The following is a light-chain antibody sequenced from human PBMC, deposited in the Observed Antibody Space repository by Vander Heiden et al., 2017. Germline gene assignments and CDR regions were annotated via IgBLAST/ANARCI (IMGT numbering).Light chain of an antibody. Sequence: SYALTQPPSVSVSPGQTASVTCSGAKLGDKYAHWYQQKPGQSPVLVIYDDRKRPSGIPERFSGSNSGNTATLTISGTQAMDEADYYCQAWDTNTVVFGGGTRLTVL. CDR2: DDR. V-gene: IGLV3-1*01. CDR3: QAWDTNTVV. CDR1: KLGDKY. J-gene: IGLJ2*01.